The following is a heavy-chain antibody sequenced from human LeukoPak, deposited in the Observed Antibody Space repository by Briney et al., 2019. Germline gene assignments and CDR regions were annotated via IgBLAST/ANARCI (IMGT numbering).Heavy chain of an antibody. CDR1: GFTFSSYS. D-gene: IGHD3-9*01. V-gene: IGHV3-21*06. CDR3: ARDKNDRYYDILTGFFLTDAFDI. Sequence: PGGSLRLSCAVSGFTFSSYSMNWVRQAPGKGLEWVSSISSSSYIYYADSVKGRFTISRDNAKNSLYLQMNSLRAEDTAVYYCARDKNDRYYDILTGFFLTDAFDIWGQGTMVTVSS. J-gene: IGHJ3*02. CDR2: ISSSSYI.